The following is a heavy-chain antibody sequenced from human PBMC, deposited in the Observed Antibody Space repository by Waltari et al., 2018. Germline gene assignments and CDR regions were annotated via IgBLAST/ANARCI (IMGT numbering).Heavy chain of an antibody. Sequence: QVQLQKWGAGLLKPSETLSVTCAVYGGSFSGYYWSWIRQPPGKGLEWIGEIKHIGNPNSIPSLNSRFTISVYTSKTHVSLDLSSVTAADPAVYYWSSIVRRRRNLGYCSSTSCYAGWFDPWGQGTLVTVSS. CDR1: GGSFSGYY. D-gene: IGHD2-2*01. CDR2: IKHIGNP. CDR3: SSIVRRRRNLGYCSSTSCYAGWFDP. V-gene: IGHV4-34*01. J-gene: IGHJ5*02.